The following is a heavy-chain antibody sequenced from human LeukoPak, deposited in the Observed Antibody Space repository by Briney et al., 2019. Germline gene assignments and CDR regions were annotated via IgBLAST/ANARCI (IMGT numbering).Heavy chain of an antibody. J-gene: IGHJ5*02. CDR1: GFTFTSSA. V-gene: IGHV1-58*02. Sequence: ASVKVSCKASGFTFTSSAMQWVRQARGQRLEWIGWIVVGSGNTNYAQKFQERVTITREMSTSTAYMELSRLRSEDTAVYYCARGPHPNWCDPWGQGTLVSVSS. CDR3: ARGPHPNWCDP. CDR2: IVVGSGNT.